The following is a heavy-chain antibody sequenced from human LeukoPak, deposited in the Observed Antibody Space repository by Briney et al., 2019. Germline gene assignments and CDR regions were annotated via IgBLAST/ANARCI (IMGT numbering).Heavy chain of an antibody. Sequence: SETLSLTCTVSGGSISSYYWSWIRQPPGEGLEWIGYIYYSGSTNYNPSLESRVTISVDTSKNQFSLKLSSVTAADTAVYYCARDRVELLPYSPQYYYYYGMDVWGQGTTVTVSS. CDR2: IYYSGST. D-gene: IGHD2-15*01. CDR1: GGSISSYY. V-gene: IGHV4-59*01. CDR3: ARDRVELLPYSPQYYYYYGMDV. J-gene: IGHJ6*02.